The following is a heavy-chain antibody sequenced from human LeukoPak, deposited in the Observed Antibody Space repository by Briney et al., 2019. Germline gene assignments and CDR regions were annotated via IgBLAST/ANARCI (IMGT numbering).Heavy chain of an antibody. V-gene: IGHV4-59*01. CDR1: GGSISNYY. CDR3: ARDTTTDYYYYYGMDV. D-gene: IGHD5-12*01. J-gene: IGHJ6*02. CDR2: IYYSGST. Sequence: SETLSLTCTVSGGSISNYYWSWIRQPPGKGLEWIGHIYYSGSTNYNPSLKSRLTISVDTSKNQFSLKLNSVTAADTAVYYCARDTTTDYYYYYGMDVWGQGTTVTVSS.